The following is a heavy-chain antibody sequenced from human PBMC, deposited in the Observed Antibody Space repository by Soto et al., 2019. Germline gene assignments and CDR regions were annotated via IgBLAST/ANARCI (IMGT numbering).Heavy chain of an antibody. CDR3: ASSSTSCHGGVCSLDY. Sequence: EVQLVESGGDLVQPGGSLRLSCAASGFSFSDRYMDWVRQAPGKGLEWVGRIRTKLNRYSSDYAAAVAGRCTISREDSRNSLYLQMNSLRSEDTAVYYCASSSTSCHGGVCSLDYWGQGTMVTVSS. D-gene: IGHD2-2*01. V-gene: IGHV3-72*01. CDR2: IRTKLNRYSS. CDR1: GFSFSDRY. J-gene: IGHJ4*02.